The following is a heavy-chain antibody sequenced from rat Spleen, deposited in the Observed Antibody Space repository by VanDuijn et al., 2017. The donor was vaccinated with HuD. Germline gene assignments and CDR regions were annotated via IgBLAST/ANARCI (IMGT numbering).Heavy chain of an antibody. V-gene: IGHV5-29*01. J-gene: IGHJ2*01. Sequence: EVQLVESGGGLVQPGRSLNLSCAASGFTFSDYDMAWVRQAPTKGLEWVATISYDGGSTDYRDSVKGRFTVSRDNAKSTLYLQMDSLRSEDTATYYCARREYGGFFGYFDYWGQGVMVTVSS. D-gene: IGHD1-11*01. CDR2: ISYDGGST. CDR3: ARREYGGFFGYFDY. CDR1: GFTFSDYD.